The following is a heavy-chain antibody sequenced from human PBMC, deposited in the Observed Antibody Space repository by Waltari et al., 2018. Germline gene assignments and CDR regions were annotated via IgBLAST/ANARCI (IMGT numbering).Heavy chain of an antibody. CDR1: GFTVSHKY. V-gene: IGHV3-66*02. Sequence: EVQLVDSGGGVVQPGRSLRVSCVASGFTVSHKYMSWVRQAPGKGLEWVSIMFSGGNTYYPDSVQGRFTISRDSPNNTLYLQMSRLRPEDTAMYYCAKRADSGRYFDLWGQGILVTVSS. CDR3: AKRADSGRYFDL. D-gene: IGHD3-22*01. J-gene: IGHJ4*02. CDR2: MFSGGNT.